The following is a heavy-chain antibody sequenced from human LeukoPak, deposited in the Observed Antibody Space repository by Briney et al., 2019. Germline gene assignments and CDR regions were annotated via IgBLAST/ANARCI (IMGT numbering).Heavy chain of an antibody. V-gene: IGHV3-23*01. D-gene: IGHD6-13*01. Sequence: PGGSLRLSCAASGFTFSSYAMSWVRQAPGKGLEWVSAISGSGGSTYYADSVKGRFTISRDNSKNTLYLQMNSLRAKDTAVYYCAKSRQQLVLVWFDPWGQGTLVTVSS. CDR3: AKSRQQLVLVWFDP. J-gene: IGHJ5*02. CDR2: ISGSGGST. CDR1: GFTFSSYA.